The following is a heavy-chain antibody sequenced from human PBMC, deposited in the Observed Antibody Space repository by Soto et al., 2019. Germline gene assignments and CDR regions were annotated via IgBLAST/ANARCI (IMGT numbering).Heavy chain of an antibody. CDR2: ISSDATTI. V-gene: IGHV3-11*01. J-gene: IGHJ6*02. Sequence: QVQLVESGGGLVKPGGSLRLSCAASGFTFSEYYMYWIRQAPGKGLEWVSYISSDATTIYSADFVKGRFTISRDNAKNSLYLQMNSVRAEDTAVYYCAREGVGGPYAMDDWGQGTTVTVSS. D-gene: IGHD1-26*01. CDR1: GFTFSEYY. CDR3: AREGVGGPYAMDD.